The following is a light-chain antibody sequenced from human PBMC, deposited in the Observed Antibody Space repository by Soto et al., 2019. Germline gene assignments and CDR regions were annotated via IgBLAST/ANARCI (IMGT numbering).Light chain of an antibody. CDR1: SGHSSYI. CDR2: LEGSGSY. Sequence: QPVLTQSSSASASLGSSVKLTCTLSSGHSSYIIAWHQQQPGKAPRYLMKLEGSGSYNKGSGVPDRFSGSSSGADRYLTIANLRFVEEADYYCETWDSNTRVFGGGTMLTVL. V-gene: IGLV4-60*02. J-gene: IGLJ3*02. CDR3: ETWDSNTRV.